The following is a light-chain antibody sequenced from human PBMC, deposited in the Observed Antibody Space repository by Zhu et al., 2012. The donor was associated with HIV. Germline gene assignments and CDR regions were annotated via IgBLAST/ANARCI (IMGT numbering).Light chain of an antibody. V-gene: IGKV3-20*01. CDR2: GAS. Sequence: EIMMTQSPATLSVSPGERVTLSCRASQSVDNYLAWYQQKPGQAPRLLIYGASRRVTGIPDRFSGSGSGTDFTLTISRLEPEDFAVYYCQHYVPSPMYTFGQGTKLEIK. CDR3: QHYVPSPMYT. CDR1: QSVDNY. J-gene: IGKJ2*01.